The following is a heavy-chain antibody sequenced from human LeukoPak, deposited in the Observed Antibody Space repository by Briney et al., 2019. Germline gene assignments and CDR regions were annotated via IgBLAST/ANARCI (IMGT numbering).Heavy chain of an antibody. CDR2: ISSTGGTT. Sequence: GGSLRLSCAASGFIFSNYGMNWVRQAPGKGLEWVPSISSTGGTTYYADSVKGRFTISRDNAKNSLYLQMNSLRAEDTALYYCARELDSSGLSLPDYWGQGTLVTVSS. V-gene: IGHV3-23*01. CDR1: GFIFSNYG. CDR3: ARELDSSGLSLPDY. J-gene: IGHJ4*02. D-gene: IGHD3-22*01.